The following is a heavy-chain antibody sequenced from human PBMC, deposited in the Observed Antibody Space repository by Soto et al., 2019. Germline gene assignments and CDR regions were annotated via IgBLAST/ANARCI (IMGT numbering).Heavy chain of an antibody. V-gene: IGHV1-8*01. D-gene: IGHD6-6*01. Sequence: ASVKVSCKASGYTFTSYDINWVRQATGQGLEWMGWMNPNSGNTGYAQKFQGRVTMTRNTYISTAYMELSSLRSEDTAVYYCARGPIAALHDMTRANWFDPWGQGTLVTVSS. J-gene: IGHJ5*02. CDR2: MNPNSGNT. CDR1: GYTFTSYD. CDR3: ARGPIAALHDMTRANWFDP.